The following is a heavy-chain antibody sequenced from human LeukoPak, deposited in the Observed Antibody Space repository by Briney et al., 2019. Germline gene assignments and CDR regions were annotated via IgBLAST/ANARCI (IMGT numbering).Heavy chain of an antibody. Sequence: ASVKVSCKASGYTFTSYAMNWVRQAPGQGLEWMGWINPNSGGTNYAQKFQGRVTMTRDTSISTAYMELSRLRSDDTAVYRCARLGYCSSTSCYNFDYWGQGTLVTVSS. CDR1: GYTFTSYA. CDR2: INPNSGGT. D-gene: IGHD2-2*02. J-gene: IGHJ4*02. CDR3: ARLGYCSSTSCYNFDY. V-gene: IGHV1-2*02.